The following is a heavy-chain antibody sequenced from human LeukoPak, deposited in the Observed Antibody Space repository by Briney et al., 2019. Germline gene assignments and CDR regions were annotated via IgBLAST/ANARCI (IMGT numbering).Heavy chain of an antibody. J-gene: IGHJ3*02. CDR1: GYSISSGYY. D-gene: IGHD6-19*01. V-gene: IGHV4-38-2*01. CDR2: IYHSGST. CDR3: ARRLEYSSGWYGNDAFDT. Sequence: SETLSLTCAVSGYSISSGYYWGWIRQPPGKGLEWIGSIYHSGSTYYNPSLQSRVTISVDTSKNQFSLKLSSVTAADTAVYYCARRLEYSSGWYGNDAFDTWGQGTMVTVSS.